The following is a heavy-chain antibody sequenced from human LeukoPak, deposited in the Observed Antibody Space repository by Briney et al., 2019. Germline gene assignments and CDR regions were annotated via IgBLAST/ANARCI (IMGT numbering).Heavy chain of an antibody. CDR3: ARDFRNDGWFDP. D-gene: IGHD1-1*01. Sequence: SETLSLTCTVSGGSISSYYWSWIRQPPGKGLEWIGYIYHSGSTNYNPSLKSRVTISVDTSKNHFSLNLSSVTAADTAVYYCARDFRNDGWFDPWGQGTLVTVSS. CDR1: GGSISSYY. J-gene: IGHJ5*02. CDR2: IYHSGST. V-gene: IGHV4-59*01.